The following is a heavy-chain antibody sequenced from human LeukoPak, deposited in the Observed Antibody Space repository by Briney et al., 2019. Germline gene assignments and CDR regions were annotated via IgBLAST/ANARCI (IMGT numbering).Heavy chain of an antibody. CDR1: GFTFSSYG. Sequence: PGGSLRLSCAASGFTFSSYGMHWVRQAPGKGLEWVAVISYDGSNKYYADSVKGRFTISRDNSKNTLYLQMNSLRAEDTAVYYCARALGVELGSYYYYMDVWGKGTTVTVSS. CDR3: ARALGVELGSYYYYMDV. D-gene: IGHD3-16*01. CDR2: ISYDGSNK. V-gene: IGHV3-30*03. J-gene: IGHJ6*03.